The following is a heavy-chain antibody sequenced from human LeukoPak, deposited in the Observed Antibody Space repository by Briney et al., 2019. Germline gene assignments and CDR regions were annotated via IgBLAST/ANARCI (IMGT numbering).Heavy chain of an antibody. Sequence: GASVKVSCKASGYTFTSYDINWVRQATGQGLEWMGWMNPNSGNTGYAQKFQGRVTMTRNTSISTAYMELSSLRSEDTAVYYCARGGYSSSWYGDWFDPWGQGTLVTVSS. CDR2: MNPNSGNT. CDR1: GYTFTSYD. J-gene: IGHJ5*02. CDR3: ARGGYSSSWYGDWFDP. D-gene: IGHD6-13*01. V-gene: IGHV1-8*01.